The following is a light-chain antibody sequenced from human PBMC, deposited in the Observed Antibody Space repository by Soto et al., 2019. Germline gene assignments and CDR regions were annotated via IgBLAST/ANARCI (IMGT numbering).Light chain of an antibody. CDR1: SSNVGGYNY. CDR2: DVS. CDR3: SSYSSSSTPYV. Sequence: QSALTHPASVSGSPGQSITIPRPGASSNVGGYNYVSWYQQHPGKAPKLMIYDVSNRPSGVSNRFSGSKSGNTASLTISGLQAEDVAVYYCSSYSSSSTPYVFGTGTMVTVL. J-gene: IGLJ1*01. V-gene: IGLV2-14*01.